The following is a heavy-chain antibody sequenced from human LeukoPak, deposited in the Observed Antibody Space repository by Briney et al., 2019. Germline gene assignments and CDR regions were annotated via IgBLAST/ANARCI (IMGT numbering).Heavy chain of an antibody. D-gene: IGHD2-2*01. J-gene: IGHJ3*02. CDR3: ARDYADAFDS. CDR2: ISAYNGNA. Sequence: ASVKVSYKASGYTFTSSGISWVRQAPGQGLEWMGWISAYNGNANYAQKLQGRVTVTTDTSTGTAYMDLRSLRSDDTAIYYCARDYADAFDSWGQGTMVTVSS. V-gene: IGHV1-18*01. CDR1: GYTFTSSG.